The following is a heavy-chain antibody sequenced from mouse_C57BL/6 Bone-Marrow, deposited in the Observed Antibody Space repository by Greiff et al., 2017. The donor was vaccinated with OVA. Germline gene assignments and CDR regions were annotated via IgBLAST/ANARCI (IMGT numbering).Heavy chain of an antibody. J-gene: IGHJ1*03. V-gene: IGHV2-5*01. CDR3: AKIYYYGSSYGWYFDV. CDR2: IWRGGST. Sequence: QVQLQQSGPGLVQPSQSLSITCTVSGFSLTSYGVHWVRQSPGKGLEWLGVIWRGGSTDYNAAFMSRLSITKDNSKSQVFFKMNRLQADDTAIYDCAKIYYYGSSYGWYFDVWGTGTTVTVSS. CDR1: GFSLTSYG. D-gene: IGHD1-1*01.